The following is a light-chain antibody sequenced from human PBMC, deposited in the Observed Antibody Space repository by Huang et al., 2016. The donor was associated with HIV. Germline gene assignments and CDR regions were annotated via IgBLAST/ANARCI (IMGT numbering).Light chain of an antibody. CDR1: QSLLHSNGYNY. V-gene: IGKV2-28*01. CDR2: FGS. Sequence: DIVMTQSPLSLPVTPGEPASISCRSSQSLLHSNGYNYLDWYLQKPGQSRQLLIYFGSNRASGVPDRFSGSGSGTDFTLKISRVEAEDVGVYYCMQALQTPRTFGQGTKVEIK. CDR3: MQALQTPRT. J-gene: IGKJ1*01.